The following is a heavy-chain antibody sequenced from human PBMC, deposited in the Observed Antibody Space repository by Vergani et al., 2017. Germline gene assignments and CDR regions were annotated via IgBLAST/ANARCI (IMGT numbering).Heavy chain of an antibody. CDR3: ARDIWRIILTGFIPSFDY. CDR1: GFTVSSNY. J-gene: IGHJ4*02. D-gene: IGHD3-9*01. V-gene: IGHV3-66*02. Sequence: EVQLVESGGGLVQPGGSLRLSCAASGFTVSSNYMSWVRQAPGKGLEWVSVIYSGGSTYYADSVKGRFTISRDNSKNTLYLQMNSLRAEDTAVYYCARDIWRIILTGFIPSFDYWGQGTLVTVSS. CDR2: IYSGGST.